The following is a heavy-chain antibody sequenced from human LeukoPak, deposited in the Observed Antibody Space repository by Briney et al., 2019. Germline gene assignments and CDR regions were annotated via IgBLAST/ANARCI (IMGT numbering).Heavy chain of an antibody. J-gene: IGHJ2*01. CDR2: IDTSGNT. V-gene: IGHV4-4*07. Sequence: SETLSLTCTVSGGSISSYYWSWIRQPAGKGLEWIGRIDTSGNTNYKPSLKSRVTMSVDTSKNQFSLKLNSVTAADTAVYYCARVSSSWYQDWYFDLWGRGTLVTVSS. CDR3: ARVSSSWYQDWYFDL. CDR1: GGSISSYY. D-gene: IGHD6-13*01.